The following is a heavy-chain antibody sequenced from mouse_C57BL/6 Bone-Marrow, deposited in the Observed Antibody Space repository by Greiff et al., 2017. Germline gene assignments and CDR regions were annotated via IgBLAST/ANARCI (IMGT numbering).Heavy chain of an antibody. CDR2: IRLKSDNYAT. CDR3: AGYYYGSSYTWFAY. D-gene: IGHD1-1*01. CDR1: GFTFSNYW. V-gene: IGHV6-3*01. J-gene: IGHJ3*01. Sequence: EVKLMESGGGLVQPGGSMKLSCVASGFTFSNYWMNWVRQSPETGLEWVAQIRLKSDNYATHYAESVKGRFTISRDDSKSSVYLQMNNLSAEDTGIYYGAGYYYGSSYTWFAYWGQGTLVTVAA.